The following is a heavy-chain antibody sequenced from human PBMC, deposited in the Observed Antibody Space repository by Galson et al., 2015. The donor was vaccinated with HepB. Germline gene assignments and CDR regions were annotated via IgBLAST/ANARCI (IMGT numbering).Heavy chain of an antibody. Sequence: SVKVSCKASGGTFSSYAISWVRQAPGQGLEWMGGIIPILGIANYAQKFQGRVTITADKSTSTAYMELSSLRSEDTAVYYCASTPPKDIVVVPAAMDWFDPWGQGTLVTVSS. J-gene: IGHJ5*02. CDR3: ASTPPKDIVVVPAAMDWFDP. D-gene: IGHD2-2*01. CDR2: IIPILGIA. CDR1: GGTFSSYA. V-gene: IGHV1-69*10.